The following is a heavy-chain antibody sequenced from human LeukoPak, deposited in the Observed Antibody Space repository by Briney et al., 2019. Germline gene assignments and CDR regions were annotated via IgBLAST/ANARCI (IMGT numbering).Heavy chain of an antibody. Sequence: PSQTLSLTCTVSGVPIASRGFSWTWIRRPPGKGLEWIGCISYSGDTYSKPSLKTRLTISVDASKNQFSLKLTSVTAADTAVYYCARDVLVTSSPDAFDIWGQGTMVTVSS. CDR1: GVPIASRGFS. CDR3: ARDVLVTSSPDAFDI. V-gene: IGHV4-31*03. D-gene: IGHD2-21*02. CDR2: ISYSGDT. J-gene: IGHJ3*02.